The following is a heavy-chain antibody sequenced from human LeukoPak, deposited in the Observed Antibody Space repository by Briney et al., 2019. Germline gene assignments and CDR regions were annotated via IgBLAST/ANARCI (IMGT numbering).Heavy chain of an antibody. Sequence: PSETLSLTCAVYGGSFSGYYWSWIRQPPGKGLEWIGEINHSGSTNYNPSLKSRVTMSVDTSKNQFSLKLSSVTAADTAVYYCARGGNCSGGSCHNGLYAFDIWGQGTMVTVSS. CDR2: INHSGST. J-gene: IGHJ3*02. CDR3: ARGGNCSGGSCHNGLYAFDI. V-gene: IGHV4-34*01. CDR1: GGSFSGYY. D-gene: IGHD2-15*01.